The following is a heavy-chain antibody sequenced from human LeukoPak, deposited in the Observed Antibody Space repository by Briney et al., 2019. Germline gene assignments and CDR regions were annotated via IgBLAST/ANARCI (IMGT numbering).Heavy chain of an antibody. Sequence: GRSLRLSCAASGFTFSSYGMHWVRQAPGKGLEWVAVIWYDGSNKYYADSVKGRFTISRDNSKNTLYLQMNSLRAEDTAVYYCARASKPWLQLTWGQGTLVTVSS. D-gene: IGHD5-24*01. CDR3: ARASKPWLQLT. CDR2: IWYDGSNK. CDR1: GFTFSSYG. V-gene: IGHV3-33*01. J-gene: IGHJ5*02.